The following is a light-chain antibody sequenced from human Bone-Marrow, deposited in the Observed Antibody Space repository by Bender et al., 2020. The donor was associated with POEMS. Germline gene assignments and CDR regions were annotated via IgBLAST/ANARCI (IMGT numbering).Light chain of an antibody. J-gene: IGLJ2*01. CDR2: EGS. Sequence: QSALTQPASVSGSPGQSITISCTGTTNDLGTYSLVSWYQQRPGEAPKLIIYEGSQRPSGFSHRFSVSRSGNTASLAISGLQAEDEAEYHCCSLAGGGTLIFGGGTKLTVL. CDR3: CSLAGGGTLI. CDR1: TNDLGTYSL. V-gene: IGLV2-23*01.